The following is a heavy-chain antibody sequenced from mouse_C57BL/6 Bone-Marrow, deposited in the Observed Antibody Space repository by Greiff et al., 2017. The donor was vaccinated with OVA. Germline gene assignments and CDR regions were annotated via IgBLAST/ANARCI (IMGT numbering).Heavy chain of an antibody. J-gene: IGHJ4*01. D-gene: IGHD2-1*01. Sequence: QVQLQQPGAELVRPGSSVKLSCKASGYTFTSYWMHWVKQRPIQGLEWIGIIDPSGSDTHYNQKFKDKATLTVDKSSSTAYMQLSSLTSEDSAGYYCARKEDLLGYAMDYWGQGTSVTVSS. CDR2: IDPSGSDT. CDR1: GYTFTSYW. V-gene: IGHV1-52*01. CDR3: ARKEDLLGYAMDY.